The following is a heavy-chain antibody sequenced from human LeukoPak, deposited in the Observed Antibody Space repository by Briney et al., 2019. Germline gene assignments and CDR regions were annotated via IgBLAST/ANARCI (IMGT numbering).Heavy chain of an antibody. Sequence: SVKVSCKASGGTFSSYAISWVRQAPGQGLEWMGGIIPIFGTANYAQKFQGRVTMTEDTSTDTAYMELSSLRSEDTAVYYCATDYYGSGSYYPGLYYYYGMDVWGQGTTVTVSS. CDR2: IIPIFGTA. J-gene: IGHJ6*02. CDR3: ATDYYGSGSYYPGLYYYYGMDV. V-gene: IGHV1-69*06. D-gene: IGHD3-10*01. CDR1: GGTFSSYA.